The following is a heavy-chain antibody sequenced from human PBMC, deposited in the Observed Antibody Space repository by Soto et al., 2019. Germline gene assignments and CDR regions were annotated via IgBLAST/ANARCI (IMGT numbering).Heavy chain of an antibody. V-gene: IGHV1-69*01. J-gene: IGHJ4*02. Sequence: QEQLVQSGAEGKKPGSSVKVSSKASGGLFSSYPIRWVRQVPGQGLEWLGGSIPGFKTAYYTERFQGRVTITADEPTNTAYMELSSVRSKDTAIYYCARGGSGYTWFHECWGQGTLVSVAS. CDR3: ARGGSGYTWFHEC. CDR2: SIPGFKTA. D-gene: IGHD3-22*01. CDR1: GGLFSSYP.